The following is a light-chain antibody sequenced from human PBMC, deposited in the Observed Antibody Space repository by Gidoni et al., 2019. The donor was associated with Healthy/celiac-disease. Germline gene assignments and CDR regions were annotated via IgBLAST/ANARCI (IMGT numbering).Light chain of an antibody. J-gene: IGLJ2*01. Sequence: SYELTQPPSVSVSPGQTASITCSGDKLGDKYACWYPQKPGQSPVLVIYQDSKRPSGIPERFSGSTSGNTAPLTISGTQAMDEADYYCQAWDSSTVVFGGGTKLTVL. CDR3: QAWDSSTVV. V-gene: IGLV3-1*01. CDR1: KLGDKY. CDR2: QDS.